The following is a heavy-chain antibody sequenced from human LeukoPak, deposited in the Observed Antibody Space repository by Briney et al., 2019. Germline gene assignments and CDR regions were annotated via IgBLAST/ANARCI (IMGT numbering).Heavy chain of an antibody. J-gene: IGHJ6*03. CDR1: GYTFTSYG. CDR3: ARDGQYSSSWYGAPGTYYYMDV. D-gene: IGHD6-13*01. Sequence: GASVKVSCKASGYTFTSYGISWVRQAPGKGLEWMGSFDPKDGETIYAQKFQGRVTMTRDTSTSTVYMELSSLRSEDTAVYYCARDGQYSSSWYGAPGTYYYMDVWGKGTTVTISS. CDR2: FDPKDGET. V-gene: IGHV1-18*01.